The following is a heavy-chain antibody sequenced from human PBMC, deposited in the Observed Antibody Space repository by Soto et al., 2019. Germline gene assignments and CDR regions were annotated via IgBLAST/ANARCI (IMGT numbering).Heavy chain of an antibody. CDR1: GFTFDNYA. CDR3: TRDAISMVRGTDNWFDP. J-gene: IGHJ5*02. V-gene: IGHV3-23*01. D-gene: IGHD3-10*01. Sequence: PWGSLRLSCAASGFTFDNYAISCVRHSPLKWLEWVSAISGNGISTYYADSVRGRFPISSDNSENTLFLQMNRLRADDTAVYYCTRDAISMVRGTDNWFDPWGQGTLVTVSS. CDR2: ISGNGIST.